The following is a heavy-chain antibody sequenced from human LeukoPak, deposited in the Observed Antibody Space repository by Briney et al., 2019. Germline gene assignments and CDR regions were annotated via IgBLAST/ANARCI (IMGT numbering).Heavy chain of an antibody. Sequence: SETLSLTXTVSGGSISSYYWSWIRQPPGKGLEWIGYIYYSGSTNYNPSLKSRVTISVDTSKNQFSLKLSSVTAADTAVYYCARQRGYCSSTSCYDPPINWFDPWGQGTLVTVSS. V-gene: IGHV4-59*01. CDR2: IYYSGST. CDR3: ARQRGYCSSTSCYDPPINWFDP. D-gene: IGHD2-2*01. CDR1: GGSISSYY. J-gene: IGHJ5*02.